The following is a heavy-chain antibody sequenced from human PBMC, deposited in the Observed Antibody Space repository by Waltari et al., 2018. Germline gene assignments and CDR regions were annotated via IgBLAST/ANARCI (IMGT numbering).Heavy chain of an antibody. CDR2: ISYDGSNK. J-gene: IGHJ4*02. Sequence: QVQLVESGGGVVQPGRSLRLSCAASGFTFSSYAMHWVRQAPGKGLEWVAVISYDGSNKYCADSVKGRFTISRDNSKNTLYLQMNSLRAEDTAVYYCAAFIFYWGQGTLVTVSS. D-gene: IGHD3-16*02. CDR3: AAFIFY. CDR1: GFTFSSYA. V-gene: IGHV3-30*01.